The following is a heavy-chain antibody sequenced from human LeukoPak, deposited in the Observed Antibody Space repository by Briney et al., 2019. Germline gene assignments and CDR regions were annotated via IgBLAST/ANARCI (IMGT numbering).Heavy chain of an antibody. D-gene: IGHD2-15*01. V-gene: IGHV4-30-4*01. Sequence: PSQTLSLTCTVSGAAIRSGDYYWSWIRQPPGKGLEWIGYIYDSGSTYYNPSLKSRITISVGTSENRFSLKLSSVTATDTAVYYCARDCSGGSCYGAFDIWGQGTMVTVSS. CDR3: ARDCSGGSCYGAFDI. CDR2: IYDSGST. CDR1: GAAIRSGDYY. J-gene: IGHJ3*02.